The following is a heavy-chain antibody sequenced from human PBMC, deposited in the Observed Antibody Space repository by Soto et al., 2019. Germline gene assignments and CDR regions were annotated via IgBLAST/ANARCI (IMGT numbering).Heavy chain of an antibody. J-gene: IGHJ4*02. CDR3: AKLGVVNGGHFYDFDY. D-gene: IGHD2-21*02. Sequence: PGESLKISCKVSGYTFTTSWIGWVRQMPGKGLEWMGTIYPGDSDTRYSPSFRGQVTISADKSISTTYLQWSSLKASDTAMYYCAKLGVVNGGHFYDFDYWGQGTLVTFSS. CDR2: IYPGDSDT. CDR1: GYTFTTSW. V-gene: IGHV5-51*01.